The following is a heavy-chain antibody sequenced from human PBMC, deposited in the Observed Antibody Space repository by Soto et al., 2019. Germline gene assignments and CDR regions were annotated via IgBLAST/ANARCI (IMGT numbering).Heavy chain of an antibody. CDR1: GGTFSSYA. J-gene: IGHJ6*02. CDR3: ASRGGSSWIRPFYYYYYGMDV. D-gene: IGHD6-13*01. Sequence: SVKVSCKASGGTFSSYAISWVRQAPGQGLEWMGGIIPIFGTANYAQKFQGRVTITADESTSTAYMELSSLRSEDTAVYYCASRGGSSWIRPFYYYYYGMDVWGQGTTVTVSS. V-gene: IGHV1-69*13. CDR2: IIPIFGTA.